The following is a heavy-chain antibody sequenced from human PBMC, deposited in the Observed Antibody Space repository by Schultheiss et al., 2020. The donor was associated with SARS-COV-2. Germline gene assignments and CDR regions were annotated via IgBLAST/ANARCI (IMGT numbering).Heavy chain of an antibody. CDR2: IYYSGST. CDR3: ARVEGGWHLLTGFDP. J-gene: IGHJ5*02. CDR1: GGSISSYY. Sequence: SQTLSLTCTVSGGSISSYYWSWIRQPPGKGLEWIGYIYYSGSTNYNPSLKSRVTISVDTSKKQFSLRLSSVTAADTAVYYCARVEGGWHLLTGFDPWGQGTLVTVSS. D-gene: IGHD6-19*01. V-gene: IGHV4-59*01.